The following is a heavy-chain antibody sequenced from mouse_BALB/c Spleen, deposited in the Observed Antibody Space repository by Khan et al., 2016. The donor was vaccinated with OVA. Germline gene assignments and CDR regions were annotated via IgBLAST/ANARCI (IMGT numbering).Heavy chain of an antibody. CDR1: GFSLTNYG. CDR2: IWAGGRT. Sequence: QVQLKESGPGLVAPSQTLSITCTVSGFSLTNYGVPWVRQPPGKGLEWVGVIWAGGRTNHNSALMPRLSTSKDDYKSQEFLIMNRRQTDDTAMYYGARAFYHGAWCDYWGQGTPVTVSA. CDR3: ARAFYHGAWCDY. V-gene: IGHV2-9*02. D-gene: IGHD1-1*01. J-gene: IGHJ3*01.